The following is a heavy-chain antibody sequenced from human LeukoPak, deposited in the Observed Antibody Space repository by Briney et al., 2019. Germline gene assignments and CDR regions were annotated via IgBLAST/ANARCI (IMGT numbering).Heavy chain of an antibody. Sequence: GGSLRLSCAASGFTFSNAWMNWVRQAPGKGLEWVGRIKSKTDGGTTDYAAPVKGGFTISRDDSKNTLYLQMNSLKTEDTAVYYCTTDLTSCYGCDYYYGMDVWGQGTTVTVSS. J-gene: IGHJ6*02. V-gene: IGHV3-15*07. D-gene: IGHD2-2*01. CDR1: GFTFSNAW. CDR3: TTDLTSCYGCDYYYGMDV. CDR2: IKSKTDGGTT.